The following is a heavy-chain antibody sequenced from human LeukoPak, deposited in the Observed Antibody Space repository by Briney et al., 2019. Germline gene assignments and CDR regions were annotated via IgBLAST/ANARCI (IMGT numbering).Heavy chain of an antibody. J-gene: IGHJ5*02. CDR1: GFTFTGYY. CDR3: ARGSLTISARAGNNWFDP. D-gene: IGHD3-3*01. CDR2: INPNSGGT. V-gene: IGHV1-2*02. Sequence: GGSLRLSCAASGFTFTGYYMHWVRQAPGQGLEWMGWINPNSGGTNYAQKFQGRVTMTRDTSISTAYMELSRLRSDDTAVYYCARGSLTISARAGNNWFDPWGQGTLVTVSS.